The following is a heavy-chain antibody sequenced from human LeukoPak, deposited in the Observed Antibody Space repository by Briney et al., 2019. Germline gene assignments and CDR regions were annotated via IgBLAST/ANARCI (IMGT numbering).Heavy chain of an antibody. CDR3: ALTPMYSSSCLLDY. J-gene: IGHJ4*02. D-gene: IGHD6-13*01. CDR1: GFTFSSYA. V-gene: IGHV3-23*01. Sequence: GGSLRLSCAASGFTFSSYAMSWVRQAPGKGLEWVSAISGSGGSTYYADSVKGRFTISRDNSKNTLYLQMNSLRAEDTAVYYCALTPMYSSSCLLDYWGQGTLVTVSS. CDR2: ISGSGGST.